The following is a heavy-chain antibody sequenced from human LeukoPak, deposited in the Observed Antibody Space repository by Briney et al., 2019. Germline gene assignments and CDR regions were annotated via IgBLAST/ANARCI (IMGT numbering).Heavy chain of an antibody. CDR1: GFTVSSNY. D-gene: IGHD5-24*01. J-gene: IGHJ4*02. Sequence: GGSLRLSCAASGFTVSSNYMSWVRQAPGKGLEWVSVIYRGDITYYADSVKGRFTVSRDNAKNSLYLQINSLRDEDTAVYYCARQDGYYLDYWGQGTLVTVSS. V-gene: IGHV3-66*04. CDR3: ARQDGYYLDY. CDR2: IYRGDIT.